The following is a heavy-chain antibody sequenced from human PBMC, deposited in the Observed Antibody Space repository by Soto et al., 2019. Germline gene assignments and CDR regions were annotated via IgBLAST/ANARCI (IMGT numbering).Heavy chain of an antibody. CDR2: SYYTGTA. CDR3: ARAASPYSDFLSAFHP. Sequence: SETLFLTCTVSGASVTRGSYYWSWIRQTPGKGLEWVVYSYYTGTAWYNPSLTSRVTTSVDTAKNVFSHMLSPVTAANTALYYCARAASPYSDFLSAFHPWGQGTLVTVSS. V-gene: IGHV4-61*01. D-gene: IGHD3-9*01. J-gene: IGHJ5*02. CDR1: GASVTRGSYY.